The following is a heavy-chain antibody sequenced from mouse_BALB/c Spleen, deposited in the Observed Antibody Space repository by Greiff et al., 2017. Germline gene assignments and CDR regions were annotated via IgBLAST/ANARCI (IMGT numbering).Heavy chain of an antibody. CDR3: TRYTVVMDC. CDR2: IYPGNSDT. Sequence: EVQLQQSGTVLARPGASVQMSCKASRYSFTSYWMHWVKQRPGQGLDWIGAIYPGNSDTSYNQKFKGKAKLTAVTSASTAYMELSSLTNEDSAVYYCTRYTVVMDCWGQGTSVTVSS. D-gene: IGHD1-1*01. CDR1: RYSFTSYW. J-gene: IGHJ4*01. V-gene: IGHV1-5*01.